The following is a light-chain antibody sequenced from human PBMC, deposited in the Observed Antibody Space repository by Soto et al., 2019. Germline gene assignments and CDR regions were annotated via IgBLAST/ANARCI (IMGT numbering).Light chain of an antibody. CDR3: QQYNSYPFT. Sequence: DIQMTQSPSTLSTSVGDRVIITCRASQYINRWLAWYQQKPGKAPKLMIQKASTLESGVPSRFSGSGSGTEFTLTISSLQPDDFATYYCQQYNSYPFTFGQGTKLE. J-gene: IGKJ2*01. CDR2: KAS. V-gene: IGKV1-5*03. CDR1: QYINRW.